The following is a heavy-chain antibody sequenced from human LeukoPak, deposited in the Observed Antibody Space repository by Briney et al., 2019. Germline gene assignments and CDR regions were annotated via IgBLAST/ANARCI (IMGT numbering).Heavy chain of an antibody. J-gene: IGHJ4*02. V-gene: IGHV4-30-4*01. D-gene: IGHD3-22*01. Sequence: SETLSLTCTVSGGSISSGDYYWRWIRQPPGKGLEWIGYIYYSGSTYYNPSLKSRVTISVDTSKNQFSLKLSSVTAADTAVYYCARAPQDTYYYDSSGYYFDYWGQGTLVTVSS. CDR2: IYYSGST. CDR3: ARAPQDTYYYDSSGYYFDY. CDR1: GGSISSGDYY.